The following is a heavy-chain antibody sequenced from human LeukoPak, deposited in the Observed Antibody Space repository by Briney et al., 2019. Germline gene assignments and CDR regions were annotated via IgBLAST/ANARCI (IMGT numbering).Heavy chain of an antibody. V-gene: IGHV4-61*01. J-gene: IGHJ5*02. D-gene: IGHD6-19*01. CDR3: ARDLVAVAGNWFDP. CDR2: IYYSGST. CDR1: GGSISSGSYY. Sequence: PSETLSLTCTVSGGSISSGSYYWSWIRQPPGKGLEWIGYIYYSGSTNYNPSLKSRVTISVDTSKNQFSLKLSSVTAADTAVYYCARDLVAVAGNWFDPWGQGTLVTVSS.